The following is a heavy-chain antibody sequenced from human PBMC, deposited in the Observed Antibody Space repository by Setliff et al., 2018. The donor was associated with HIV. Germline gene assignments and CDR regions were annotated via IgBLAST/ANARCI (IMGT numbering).Heavy chain of an antibody. CDR3: ARSWPNGGNTVGDYYYYYMDV. D-gene: IGHD1-26*01. V-gene: IGHV4-34*01. J-gene: IGHJ6*03. Sequence: SESLSLTCSLYGGSFSGCYLTWIRQPTGNGLEWIGEINNSGSTNYYRSLKSRVTISVDKSKKQFSLTLSSVTAADTAVYYCARSWPNGGNTVGDYYYYYMDVRGKGTTVT. CDR1: GGSFSGCY. CDR2: INNSGST.